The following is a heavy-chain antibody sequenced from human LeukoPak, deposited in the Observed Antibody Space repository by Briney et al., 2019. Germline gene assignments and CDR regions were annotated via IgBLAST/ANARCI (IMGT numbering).Heavy chain of an antibody. CDR2: LFSGGSA. D-gene: IGHD1-14*01. Sequence: PSETLSLTCTVSGASISGYYWSWIRQPPGKGLEWIGSLFSGGSARYSPSLESRVTISEDPYDNQLSLKVTSVTAADTAVYYCAREILGGFNPGAYWGQGTLVTVSS. J-gene: IGHJ4*02. CDR1: GASISGYY. V-gene: IGHV4-59*01. CDR3: AREILGGFNPGAY.